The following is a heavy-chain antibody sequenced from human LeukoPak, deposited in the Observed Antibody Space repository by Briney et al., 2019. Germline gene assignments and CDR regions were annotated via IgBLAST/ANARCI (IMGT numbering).Heavy chain of an antibody. CDR3: ARISQSSGGFYY. CDR1: GGSISNSGGFY. CDR2: ISYRGST. V-gene: IGHV4-31*02. D-gene: IGHD2-15*01. J-gene: IGHJ4*02. Sequence: SETLSLTCTVSGGSISNSGGFYWSWIRQHPGDGLEWIGFISYRGSTYYNPSLKSRVSMSVDTSRSQFSLRLTSVTDEDRAVYYCARISQSSGGFYYWGQGTLVIVSS.